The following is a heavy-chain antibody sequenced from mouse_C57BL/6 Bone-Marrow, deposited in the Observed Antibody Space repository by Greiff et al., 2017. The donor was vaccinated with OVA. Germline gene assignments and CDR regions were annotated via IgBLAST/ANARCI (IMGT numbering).Heavy chain of an antibody. J-gene: IGHJ4*01. CDR1: GYAFSSSW. V-gene: IGHV1-82*01. Sequence: QVQLQQSGPELVKPGASVKISCKASGYAFSSSWMNWVKQRPGKGLEWIGRIYPGDGDTNYNGKFKGKATLTADKSSSTAYMQLSSLTSEDSAVYFCARIEAYYEAMDYWGQGTSVTVSS. CDR2: IYPGDGDT. D-gene: IGHD2-10*01. CDR3: ARIEAYYEAMDY.